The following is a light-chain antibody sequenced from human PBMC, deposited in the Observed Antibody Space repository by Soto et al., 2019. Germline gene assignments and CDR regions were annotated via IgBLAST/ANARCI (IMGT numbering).Light chain of an antibody. V-gene: IGKV3-15*01. CDR1: QSVSSK. Sequence: EIVMTQSPATLSVSPGERATLSCRASQSVSSKLAWYQQKPGQAPRLLIYGASTRATGIPARFSGSGSGTEFTLTNSSLQSEDFEVYYCQQYNNWPQTFGQGTKVEIK. CDR2: GAS. CDR3: QQYNNWPQT. J-gene: IGKJ1*01.